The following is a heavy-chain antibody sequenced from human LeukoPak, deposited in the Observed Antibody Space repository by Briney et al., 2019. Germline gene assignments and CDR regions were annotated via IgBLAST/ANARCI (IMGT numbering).Heavy chain of an antibody. CDR3: AREDSGYASFGYYFDY. V-gene: IGHV4-39*07. J-gene: IGHJ4*02. D-gene: IGHD5-12*01. CDR2: IYHSGNT. CDR1: GDSISSSKYY. Sequence: PSETLSLTCTVSGDSISSSKYYWAWIRQPPGKGLERIGSIYHSGNTYYNPSLRSRVTISLDTSKNQFSLKLTSVTAADTAVYYCAREDSGYASFGYYFDYWGQGTLVTVSS.